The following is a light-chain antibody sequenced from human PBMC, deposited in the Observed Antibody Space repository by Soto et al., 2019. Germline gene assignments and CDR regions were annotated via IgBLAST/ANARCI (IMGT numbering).Light chain of an antibody. V-gene: IGLV2-14*01. CDR3: SSYKSSTDYV. CDR1: SSDVGTYNY. CDR2: EVS. J-gene: IGLJ1*01. Sequence: QSVLTQPASVSGSPGQSITISCTGTSSDVGTYNYVSWYQQHPGKAPKLIIYEVSNRPSGVSNRFSGSKSGNTASLTISGLQAEEEADYYCSSYKSSTDYVFGTGTKVTV.